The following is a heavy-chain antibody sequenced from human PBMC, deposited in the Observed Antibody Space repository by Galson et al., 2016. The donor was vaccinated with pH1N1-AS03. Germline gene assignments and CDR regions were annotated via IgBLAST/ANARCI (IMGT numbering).Heavy chain of an antibody. CDR1: GFTFTSYG. D-gene: IGHD2-15*01. V-gene: IGHV3-30*02. J-gene: IGHJ4*02. CDR3: VKDCGLGGSRDY. CDR2: IRFNGNDK. Sequence: SLRLSCAASGFTFTSYGFHWVRQAPGKGLEWVAFIRFNGNDKYCADSVKGRFTISRDNSKNTLYLQLNSLRVEDTAVYYCVKDCGLGGSRDYWGQGALVTVPS.